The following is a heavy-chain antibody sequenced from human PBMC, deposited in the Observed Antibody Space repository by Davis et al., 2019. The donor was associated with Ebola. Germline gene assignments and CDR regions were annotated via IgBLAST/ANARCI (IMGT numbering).Heavy chain of an antibody. J-gene: IGHJ4*02. D-gene: IGHD6-19*01. CDR1: GYGFANYW. CDR2: IYAGDSDT. CDR3: ARQESLYGSSDS. V-gene: IGHV5-51*01. Sequence: GESLKISCKGSGYGFANYWIAWVRQTPGKGLEWMGVIYAGDSDTRYSPSFEGQVTMSVDRSIPTAYLQWSTLKASDTATYYCARQESLYGSSDSWGQGTLVTVSS.